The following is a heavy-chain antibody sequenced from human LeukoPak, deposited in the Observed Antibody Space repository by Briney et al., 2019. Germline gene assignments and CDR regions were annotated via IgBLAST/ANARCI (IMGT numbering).Heavy chain of an antibody. Sequence: GGSLRLSCAASGFTFSSYSMNWVRQAPGKGLEWVSYISSSSSTIYYADSVEGRFTISRDNAKNSLYLQMNSLRAEDTAVYYCASVEMATITDYWGQGTLVTVSS. J-gene: IGHJ4*02. CDR2: ISSSSSTI. CDR1: GFTFSSYS. V-gene: IGHV3-48*01. D-gene: IGHD5-24*01. CDR3: ASVEMATITDY.